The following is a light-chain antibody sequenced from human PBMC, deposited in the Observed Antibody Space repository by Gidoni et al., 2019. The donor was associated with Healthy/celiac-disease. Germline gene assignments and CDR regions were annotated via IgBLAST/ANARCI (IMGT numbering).Light chain of an antibody. CDR1: VRAKKY. Sequence: YELTQPSTVSVSPGQTARLTCPGTVRAKKYARWFQQKPGQAPVLVIYKDSERPSGIPKRFAGSSSGTTVTLTISGAQVEDEADYYCYSAADNNLGWVFGGGTKLTVL. CDR3: YSAADNNLGWV. CDR2: KDS. V-gene: IGLV3-27*01. J-gene: IGLJ3*02.